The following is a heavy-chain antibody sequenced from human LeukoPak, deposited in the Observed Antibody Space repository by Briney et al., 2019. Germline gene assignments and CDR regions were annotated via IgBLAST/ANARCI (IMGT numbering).Heavy chain of an antibody. CDR3: SRGPIQLWLHNAMDV. Sequence: GGSLRLSCTPSAFTVGDHAMGWVRHARGEGLGWVVFIRSKAYGGTTEYAASVKGRFTISRDDSKSIAYLQMNSLKTEDTAVYYCSRGPIQLWLHNAMDVWGQGTTVTVSS. V-gene: IGHV3-49*04. CDR1: AFTVGDHA. J-gene: IGHJ6*02. D-gene: IGHD5-18*01. CDR2: IRSKAYGGTT.